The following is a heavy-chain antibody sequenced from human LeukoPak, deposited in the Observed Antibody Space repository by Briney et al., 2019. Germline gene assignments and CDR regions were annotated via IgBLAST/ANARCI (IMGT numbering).Heavy chain of an antibody. V-gene: IGHV3-7*01. CDR3: ARAGSHWHYVY. Sequence: GGSLRLSCAASGFAFSGFSMSWVRQSPTKGLEWVANIKQDGSERYYVDSVKGRFTISRDNAKNSLSLQMNNLRVEDTAVYYCARAGSHWHYVYWGQGTVVTVSS. CDR1: GFAFSGFS. CDR2: IKQDGSER. J-gene: IGHJ4*02. D-gene: IGHD3-10*01.